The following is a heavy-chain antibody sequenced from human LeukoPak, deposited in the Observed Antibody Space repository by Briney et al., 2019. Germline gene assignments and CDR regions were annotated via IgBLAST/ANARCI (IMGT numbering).Heavy chain of an antibody. Sequence: HSGGSLRLSCEASGFKFSDYAMNWVRQAPGKGLEWVSAIGTAGDTYYPGSVKGRFTISRENAKNSLYLQMNSLRAGDTAVYYCARGRTYYYDSSGYYPRDAFDIWGQGTMVTVSS. J-gene: IGHJ3*02. V-gene: IGHV3-13*01. CDR2: IGTAGDT. CDR3: ARGRTYYYDSSGYYPRDAFDI. CDR1: GFKFSDYA. D-gene: IGHD3-22*01.